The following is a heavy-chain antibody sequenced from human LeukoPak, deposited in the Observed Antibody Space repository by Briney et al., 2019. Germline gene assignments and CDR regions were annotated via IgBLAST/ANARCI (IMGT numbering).Heavy chain of an antibody. Sequence: ASVKVSCKASGYTFTSYYMHWVRQAPGQGLEWMGIINPSGGSTSYAQKFQGRVTMTRDTSTSTVYMELSSLRSEDTAVYYCTRDWGPNSGNFHYDGFDIWGQGTMVTVSS. CDR3: TRDWGPNSGNFHYDGFDI. CDR2: INPSGGST. V-gene: IGHV1-46*01. J-gene: IGHJ3*02. CDR1: GYTFTSYY. D-gene: IGHD1-26*01.